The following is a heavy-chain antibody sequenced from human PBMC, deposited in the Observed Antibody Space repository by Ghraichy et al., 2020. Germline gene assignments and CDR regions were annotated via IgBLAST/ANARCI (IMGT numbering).Heavy chain of an antibody. CDR3: ARDGQWLVETPQNWFDP. Sequence: GGSLRLSCAASGFTFSSYAMHWVRQAPGKGLEWVAVISYDGSNKYYADSVKGRFTISRDNSKNTLYLQMNSLRAEDTAVYYCARDGQWLVETPQNWFDPWGQGTLVTVSS. CDR2: ISYDGSNK. V-gene: IGHV3-30-3*01. J-gene: IGHJ5*02. D-gene: IGHD6-19*01. CDR1: GFTFSSYA.